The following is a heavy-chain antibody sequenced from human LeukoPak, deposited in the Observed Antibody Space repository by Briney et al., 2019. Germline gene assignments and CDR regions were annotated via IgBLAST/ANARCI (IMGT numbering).Heavy chain of an antibody. D-gene: IGHD6-19*01. CDR3: ARDHIQWLNTFDY. CDR1: GSGYSISGGFY. Sequence: SETLSLTCTVSGSGYSISGGFYWGWIRQPPGKGLEWIGSIYHTGSTYYNPSLKSRATISVDTSKNQFSLKLKFVTAADTAVYYCARDHIQWLNTFDYWGQGTLVTVSS. J-gene: IGHJ4*02. CDR2: IYHTGST. V-gene: IGHV4-38-2*02.